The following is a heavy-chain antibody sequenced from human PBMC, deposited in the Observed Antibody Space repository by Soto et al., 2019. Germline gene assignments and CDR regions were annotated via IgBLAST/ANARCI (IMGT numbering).Heavy chain of an antibody. CDR3: AAAAIPVAGRHPDF. Sequence: QVQLVQSGAEVKRPGASVKGSCKASGYMFTGFYLHWVRQAPGQGLEGMGWINPNNGVTTYAKNFQGGGTMTRDSSISTASMELSSLRSDDTAVYFCAAAAIPVAGRHPDFWGQGTVVTVS. D-gene: IGHD6-19*01. CDR1: GYMFTGFY. V-gene: IGHV1-2*02. CDR2: INPNNGVT. J-gene: IGHJ4*02.